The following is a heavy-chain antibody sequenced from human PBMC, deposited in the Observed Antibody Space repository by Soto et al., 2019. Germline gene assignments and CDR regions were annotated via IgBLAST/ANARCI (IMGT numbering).Heavy chain of an antibody. J-gene: IGHJ2*01. Sequence: QLQLQESGSGLVKPSQTLSLTCAVSGGSISSGGYSWSWLRQPPGKGLEWIGYIFHSGGTYYNPYPQSRVTISVDGSKNLFALELSSVTAADPAVYDGAREGGSGSTDWYFHVWGRGTLVTVSP. CDR3: AREGGSGSTDWYFHV. V-gene: IGHV4-30-2*01. D-gene: IGHD1-26*01. CDR1: GGSISSGGYS. CDR2: IFHSGGT.